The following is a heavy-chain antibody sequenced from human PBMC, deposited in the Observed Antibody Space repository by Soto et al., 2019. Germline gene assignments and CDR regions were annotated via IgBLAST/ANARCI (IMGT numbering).Heavy chain of an antibody. D-gene: IGHD5-18*01. V-gene: IGHV3-33*01. Sequence: QVQLVESGGGVVQPGRSLRLSCAASGFTFSSYGMHWVRQAPGKGLEWVAVIWYDGSNKYYADSVKGRFTISRDNSKNTLYLQINSLRAEDTAVYYCARALAMAALDYWGQGTLVTVSS. CDR2: IWYDGSNK. J-gene: IGHJ4*02. CDR3: ARALAMAALDY. CDR1: GFTFSSYG.